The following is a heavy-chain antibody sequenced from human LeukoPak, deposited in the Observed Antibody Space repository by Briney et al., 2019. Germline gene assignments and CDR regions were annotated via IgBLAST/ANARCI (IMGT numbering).Heavy chain of an antibody. V-gene: IGHV4-61*01. Sequence: SETLSLTCTVSVGSVSSGSYYWSWIRQPPGKGLEWIGYFYYTGSTNYNPSLKSRVTISVDTSKNQFSLKLSSVTAADTAVYYCARDGKYAEYFQDWGQGTLVTVSS. CDR3: ARDGKYAEYFQD. CDR1: VGSVSSGSYY. J-gene: IGHJ1*01. CDR2: FYYTGST. D-gene: IGHD1-1*01.